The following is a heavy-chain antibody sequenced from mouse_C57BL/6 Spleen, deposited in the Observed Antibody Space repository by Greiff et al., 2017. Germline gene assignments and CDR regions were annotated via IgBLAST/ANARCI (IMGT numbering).Heavy chain of an antibody. CDR3: ARDGTLYAMDD. Sequence: EVLLVESEGGLVQPGSSMKLSCTASGFTFSDYYMAWVRQVPEKGLELVANINYDGSSTYYLDTLKSRFIISRDNAKNNLCLQMSSQKSEDTATYYCARDGTLYAMDDWGQGTSVTVSS. CDR2: INYDGSST. CDR1: GFTFSDYY. J-gene: IGHJ4*01. D-gene: IGHD4-1*01. V-gene: IGHV5-16*01.